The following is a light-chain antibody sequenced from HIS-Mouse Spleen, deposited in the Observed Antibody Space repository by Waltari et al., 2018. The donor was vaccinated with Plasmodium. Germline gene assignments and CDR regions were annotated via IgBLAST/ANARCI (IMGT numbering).Light chain of an antibody. CDR2: GKN. Sequence: SSELTQDPAVSVALGQTVSITCHGATLRSYYARWHQQKPGQAPVLVIYGKNNLPSGIPDRFSGSSSGNTASLTITGAQAEDEADYYCNSRDSSGTHGVFGGGTKLTVL. CDR1: TLRSYY. CDR3: NSRDSSGTHGV. J-gene: IGLJ2*01. V-gene: IGLV3-19*01.